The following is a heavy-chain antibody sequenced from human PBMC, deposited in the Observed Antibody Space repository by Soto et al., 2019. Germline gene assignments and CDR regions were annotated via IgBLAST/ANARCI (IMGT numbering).Heavy chain of an antibody. CDR2: ISAYNHYT. Sequence: QVDLVQSGPEVRKPGASVNVSCKASGYTFSTYGISWVRQAPGQGVEWMGWISAYNHYTNYAQKFQGRVTMTTDTSTNTAYMELRSLRSGDTAMYFCARVGPSREVPYPFEYWGQGTLVTVSS. D-gene: IGHD1-26*01. J-gene: IGHJ4*02. CDR1: GYTFSTYG. CDR3: ARVGPSREVPYPFEY. V-gene: IGHV1-18*01.